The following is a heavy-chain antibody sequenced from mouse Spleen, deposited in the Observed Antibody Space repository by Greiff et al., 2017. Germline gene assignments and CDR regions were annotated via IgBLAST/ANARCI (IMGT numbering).Heavy chain of an antibody. Sequence: QVQLKQSGAELVKPGASVKISCKASGYAFSSYWMNWVKQRPGKGLEWIGQIYPGDGDTNYNGKFKGKATLTADKSSSTAYMQLSSLTSEDSAVYFCARGATYDYAYAMDYWGQGTSVTVSS. V-gene: IGHV1-80*01. CDR2: IYPGDGDT. CDR1: GYAFSSYW. CDR3: ARGATYDYAYAMDY. D-gene: IGHD2-4*01. J-gene: IGHJ4*01.